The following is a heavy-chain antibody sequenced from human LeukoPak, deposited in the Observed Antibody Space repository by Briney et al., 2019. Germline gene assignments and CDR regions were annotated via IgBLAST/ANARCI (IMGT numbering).Heavy chain of an antibody. CDR3: ARDPIGGRPDYLDY. Sequence: GRSLRLSCTASGFSFGTYAMHWVRQAPGKGFEWVAVISSDASITIYPDSMRGRFTISRDNSKNTLYLDMNNLRGEDTALYFCARDPIGGRPDYLDYWGPGTLVTVSS. CDR2: ISSDASIT. D-gene: IGHD3-10*01. CDR1: GFSFGTYA. V-gene: IGHV3-30*01. J-gene: IGHJ4*02.